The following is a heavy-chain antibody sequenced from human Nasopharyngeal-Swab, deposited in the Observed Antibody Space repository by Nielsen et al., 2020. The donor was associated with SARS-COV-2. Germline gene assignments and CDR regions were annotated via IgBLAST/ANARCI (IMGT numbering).Heavy chain of an antibody. V-gene: IGHV3-23*01. CDR1: GFPFSSYA. Sequence: EALKISCAASGFPFSSYAMSWVRQAPGKGLEGVSAISGSGGSTYYADSVKGRFTISRDNSKNTLYLQMNSLRAEDTAVYYCAKVGVIDIVVVPAAISTYYFDYWGQGTLVTVSS. CDR3: AKVGVIDIVVVPAAISTYYFDY. D-gene: IGHD2-2*01. CDR2: ISGSGGST. J-gene: IGHJ4*02.